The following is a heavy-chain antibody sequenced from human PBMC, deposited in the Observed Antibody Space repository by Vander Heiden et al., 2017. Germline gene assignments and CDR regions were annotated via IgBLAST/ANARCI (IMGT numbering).Heavy chain of an antibody. CDR3: ASEADIGD. CDR1: VFTFSSYG. Sequence: EVQLLESGGGLVKPAGSLRLSCAAAVFTFSSYGLHSGRQAPGKGMEWVSSISSMRRDIYDADSVKGRVTISRDYAKKKMYMKMRSLRAEDTAVYYRASEADIGDGGQGTMVTVSS. CDR2: ISSMRRDI. V-gene: IGHV3-21*01. J-gene: IGHJ4*02. D-gene: IGHD5-12*01.